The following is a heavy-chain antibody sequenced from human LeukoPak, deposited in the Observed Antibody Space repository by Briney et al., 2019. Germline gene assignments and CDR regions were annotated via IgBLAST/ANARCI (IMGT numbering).Heavy chain of an antibody. CDR1: GYTFTTYG. D-gene: IGHD3-10*01. CDR2: ISAYNGNT. CDR3: ARGGGGSGSSYYYYYYMDV. Sequence: ASVKVSCKASGYTFTTYGISWVRQAPGQGLEWMGWISAYNGNTNYAQNLQGRVTMTTDTSTSTACMELRSLRSDDTAVYYCARGGGGSGSSYYYYYYMDVWGKGTTVTISS. J-gene: IGHJ6*03. V-gene: IGHV1-18*01.